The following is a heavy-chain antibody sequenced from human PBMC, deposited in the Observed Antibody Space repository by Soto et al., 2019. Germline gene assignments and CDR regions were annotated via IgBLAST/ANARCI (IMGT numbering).Heavy chain of an antibody. Sequence: ASVKVSCKASGYTFTSFPVHWVRQAPGQRLEWMGWINADNGNTKYSQKFQGRVTITRDTSASTAYMELSSLRSEDTAVYYCAREVQLERQESNWFDPWGQGTLVTVSS. J-gene: IGHJ5*02. CDR2: INADNGNT. V-gene: IGHV1-3*01. D-gene: IGHD1-1*01. CDR1: GYTFTSFP. CDR3: AREVQLERQESNWFDP.